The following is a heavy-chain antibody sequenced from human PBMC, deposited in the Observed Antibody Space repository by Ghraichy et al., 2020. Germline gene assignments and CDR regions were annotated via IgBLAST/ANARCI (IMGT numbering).Heavy chain of an antibody. D-gene: IGHD3-10*01. CDR1: GFTFSSYA. V-gene: IGHV3-23*01. CDR2: ISGSGGST. J-gene: IGHJ4*02. Sequence: GGSLRLSCAASGFTFSSYAMSWVRQAPGKGLEWVSAISGSGGSTYYADSVKGRFTISRDNSKNTLYLQMNSLRAEDTAVYYCAKLYGSGSYTLGQDYWGQGTLVTVSS. CDR3: AKLYGSGSYTLGQDY.